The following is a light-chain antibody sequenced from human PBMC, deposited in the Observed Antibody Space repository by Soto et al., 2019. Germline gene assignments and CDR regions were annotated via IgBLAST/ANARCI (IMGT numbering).Light chain of an antibody. V-gene: IGKV3D-7*01. Sequence: EILFTQSPSTLSLSHGEGVTLSCRASQSVTVNSLAWYQQKPGQAPRLLIYAASTRAAAVPDRFTGSGSGTDFALTISSLQPEDFATYYCLQDYSYPWTFGQGTKVDIK. CDR1: QSVTVNS. CDR2: AAS. CDR3: LQDYSYPWT. J-gene: IGKJ1*01.